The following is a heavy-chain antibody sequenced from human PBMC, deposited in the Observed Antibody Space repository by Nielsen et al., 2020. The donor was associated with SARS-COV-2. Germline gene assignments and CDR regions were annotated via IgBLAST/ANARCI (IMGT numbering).Heavy chain of an antibody. J-gene: IGHJ6*02. D-gene: IGHD2-21*01. CDR3: ARNLKKLGDYYYYGMDV. V-gene: IGHV1-2*06. Sequence: ASVKVSCKASGYTFTGYYMHWVRQAPGQGLEWMGRINPNSGGTNYAQKFQGRVTMTRDTSISTAYMELSRLRSDDTAVYYCARNLKKLGDYYYYGMDVWGQGTTVTVSS. CDR1: GYTFTGYY. CDR2: INPNSGGT.